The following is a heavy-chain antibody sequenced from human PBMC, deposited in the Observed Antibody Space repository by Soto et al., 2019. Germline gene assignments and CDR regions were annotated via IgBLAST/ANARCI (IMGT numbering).Heavy chain of an antibody. J-gene: IGHJ4*02. CDR2: TDYSGNT. CDR3: ARAVGDPLYYLDY. CDR1: SDSISSYY. D-gene: IGHD6-19*01. V-gene: IGHV4-59*08. Sequence: QVQLQESGPGLVRPSETLSLTCTVSSDSISSYYWIWNRQSPGKGLEWIGYTDYSGNTNYNPSLKSRVTISGDTSKNQVSLRLSPVTAADTAVYYCARAVGDPLYYLDYWGQGTLVTVSS.